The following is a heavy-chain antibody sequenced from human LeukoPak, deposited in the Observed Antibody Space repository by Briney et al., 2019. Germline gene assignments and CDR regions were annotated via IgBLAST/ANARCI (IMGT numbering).Heavy chain of an antibody. J-gene: IGHJ4*02. CDR1: GGSVSSDTYY. CDR2: IYYRGST. Sequence: PSDTLSLTCTVSGGSVSSDTYYWSWIRQPPGKGLEWIGYIYYRGSTNYNPSLKSRVTISVDTSKNQFSLKLSSVTAADTAVYYCARGEAGPDSSGYYHDYWGQGTLVTVSS. V-gene: IGHV4-61*01. CDR3: ARGEAGPDSSGYYHDY. D-gene: IGHD3-22*01.